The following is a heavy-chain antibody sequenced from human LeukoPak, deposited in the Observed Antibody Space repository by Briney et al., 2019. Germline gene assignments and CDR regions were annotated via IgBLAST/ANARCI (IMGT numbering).Heavy chain of an antibody. J-gene: IGHJ4*02. CDR1: GGSISSGGYS. V-gene: IGHV4-30-2*01. CDR2: IYHSGST. Sequence: SQTLSLTCAVSGGSISSGGYSWSWIRQPPGKVLEWIGYIYHSGSTYYNPSLKSRVTISVDRSKNQFSLKLSSVTAADAAVYYCARGRDFDYWGQGTLVTVSS. CDR3: ARGRDFDY.